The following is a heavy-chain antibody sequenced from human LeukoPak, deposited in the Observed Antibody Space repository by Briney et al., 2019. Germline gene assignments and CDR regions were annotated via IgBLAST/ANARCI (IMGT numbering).Heavy chain of an antibody. V-gene: IGHV3-33*01. D-gene: IGHD6-13*01. CDR3: TREGIAAADQRFYYYYYGMDV. CDR1: GFTFSSYG. CDR2: IWYDGSNK. Sequence: GGSLRLSCAASGFTFSSYGMHWVRQAPGKGLEWVAVIWYDGSNKYYADSVKGRFTISRDNSKNTLYLQMNSLRAEDTAVYYCTREGIAAADQRFYYYYYGMDVWGQGTTVTVSS. J-gene: IGHJ6*02.